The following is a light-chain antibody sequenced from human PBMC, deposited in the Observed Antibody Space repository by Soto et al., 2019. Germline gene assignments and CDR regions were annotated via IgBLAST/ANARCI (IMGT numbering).Light chain of an antibody. V-gene: IGKV3-20*01. CDR1: QRVGRNY. CDR2: GAS. J-gene: IGKJ4*01. Sequence: EIVLTQSPDTLSVSPGERATLSCRASQRVGRNYLAWYQQKPGQAPRLLIHGASNRATGIPDRFSGSASGTDFTITISRLEPEDFAVYYCQQYASSPLTFGGGTKVETK. CDR3: QQYASSPLT.